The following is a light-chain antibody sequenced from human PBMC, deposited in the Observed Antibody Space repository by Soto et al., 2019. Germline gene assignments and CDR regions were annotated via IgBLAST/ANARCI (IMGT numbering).Light chain of an antibody. CDR1: QSVSSSY. CDR3: QQYGSSPYT. V-gene: IGKV3-20*01. Sequence: EIVLTQSPGTLSLSPGERGTLSCRASQSVSSSYLAWYQQKPGQAPRLLIYGASSRATGIPDRFSGSGSGTDFTLTINRLEPEDFAVYYCQQYGSSPYTFGQGTKLEIK. CDR2: GAS. J-gene: IGKJ2*01.